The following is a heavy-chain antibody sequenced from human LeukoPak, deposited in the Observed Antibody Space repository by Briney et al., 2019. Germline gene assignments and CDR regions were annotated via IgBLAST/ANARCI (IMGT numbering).Heavy chain of an antibody. CDR3: VSTAYDYVWGSYRLAFDY. V-gene: IGHV4-4*07. D-gene: IGHD3-16*02. Sequence: SETLSLTCTVSGGSISSYYWSWIRQPAGKGLEWIGRIYTSGSTNYNPSLKSRVSMSVDTSKNQFSLKLSSVTAADTAVYYCVSTAYDYVWGSYRLAFDYWGQGTLVTVSS. CDR1: GGSISSYY. CDR2: IYTSGST. J-gene: IGHJ4*02.